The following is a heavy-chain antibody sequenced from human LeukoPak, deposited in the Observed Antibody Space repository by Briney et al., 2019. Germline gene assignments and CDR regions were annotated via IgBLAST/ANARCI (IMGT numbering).Heavy chain of an antibody. CDR1: GGSMTNYY. V-gene: IGHV4-59*08. D-gene: IGHD2-21*01. J-gene: IGHJ4*02. CDR2: IYYNGGT. CDR3: ARHRPAIPGFDY. Sequence: SETLSLTCTVSGGSMTNYYWTWIRQPPGKGLEWIGYIYYNGGTNYNPSLKSRVTISVDTSKNQFSLRLTSVTAADTAVYYCARHRPAIPGFDYWGQGTLVTVSS.